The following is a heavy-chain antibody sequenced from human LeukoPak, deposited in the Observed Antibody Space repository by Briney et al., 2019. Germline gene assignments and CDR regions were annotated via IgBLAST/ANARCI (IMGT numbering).Heavy chain of an antibody. J-gene: IGHJ3*01. CDR1: GFTFSSYS. CDR3: ARAKNSNGNYYLRDAFDF. V-gene: IGHV3-48*02. CDR2: ISSSSSTI. D-gene: IGHD3-22*01. Sequence: GGSLRLSCAASGFTFSSYSMNWVRQAPGKGLEWVSYISSSSSTIYYADSVKGRFTISRDNAKKSLFLLMDSLRDEDTAVYYCARAKNSNGNYYLRDAFDFWGPGTVVTVST.